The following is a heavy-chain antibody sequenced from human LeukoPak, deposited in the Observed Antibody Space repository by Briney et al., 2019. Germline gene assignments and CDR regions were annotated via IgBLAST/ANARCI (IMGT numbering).Heavy chain of an antibody. V-gene: IGHV6-1*01. CDR2: TYNRYRWYN. Sequence: SQTLSLTCAISGDSVSSNSAAWNWIRQSGSRGLEWLGRTYNRYRWYNDYAPSVKSRISINPDTSKNQVSLQLNSVTPEDTAVYYCAREGAGNFDYWGQGTLVTVSP. J-gene: IGHJ4*02. CDR3: AREGAGNFDY. CDR1: GDSVSSNSAA. D-gene: IGHD3-10*01.